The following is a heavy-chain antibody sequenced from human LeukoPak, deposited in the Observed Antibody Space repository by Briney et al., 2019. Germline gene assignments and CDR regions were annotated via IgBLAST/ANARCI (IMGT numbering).Heavy chain of an antibody. V-gene: IGHV3-21*01. Sequence: GGSLRLSCAASGFTFSRYSMNWVRQAPGKGLEWVSSISSSSSYIYYADSVKGRFTISRDNAKNSLYLQMNSLRAEDTAVYYCARDRIEGSPSFDYWGQGTLVTVSS. CDR2: ISSSSSYI. CDR1: GFTFSRYS. J-gene: IGHJ4*02. CDR3: ARDRIEGSPSFDY. D-gene: IGHD2/OR15-2a*01.